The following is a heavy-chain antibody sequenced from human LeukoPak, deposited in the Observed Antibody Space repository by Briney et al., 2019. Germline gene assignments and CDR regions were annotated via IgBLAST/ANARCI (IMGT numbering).Heavy chain of an antibody. CDR3: AKDADGYNTFDY. CDR1: GFTVSSNY. D-gene: IGHD5-24*01. J-gene: IGHJ4*02. V-gene: IGHV3-53*01. CDR2: IYSGGST. Sequence: GGSLRLSCAASGFTVSSNYMSWVRQAPGKGLEWVSVIYSGGSTYYADSVKGRFTISRDNSKNTLYLQMNSPRAEDTAVYYCAKDADGYNTFDYWGQGTLVTVSS.